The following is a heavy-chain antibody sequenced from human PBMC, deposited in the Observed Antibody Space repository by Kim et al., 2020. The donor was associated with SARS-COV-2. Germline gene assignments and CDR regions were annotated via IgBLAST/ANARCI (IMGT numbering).Heavy chain of an antibody. CDR3: ARYGSGSYPRFDS. D-gene: IGHD3-10*01. J-gene: IGHJ4*02. Sequence: YNPFFRSRVTISVATSKNQFSLNPTSVTAADTALYYCARYGSGSYPRFDSWGQGTLVTVSS. V-gene: IGHV4-59*01.